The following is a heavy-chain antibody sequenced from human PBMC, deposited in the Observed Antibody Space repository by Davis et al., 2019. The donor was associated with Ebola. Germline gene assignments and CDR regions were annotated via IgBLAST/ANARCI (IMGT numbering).Heavy chain of an antibody. CDR3: ARGRIVGATTRGARYYYYGMDV. CDR1: GFTFSSYS. V-gene: IGHV3-21*01. Sequence: GGSLRLSCAASGFTFSSYSMNWVRQAPGKGLEWVSSISSSSSYIYYADSVKGRFTISRDNAKNSLYLQMNSLRAEDTAVYYCARGRIVGATTRGARYYYYGMDVWGQGTTVTVSS. D-gene: IGHD1-26*01. J-gene: IGHJ6*02. CDR2: ISSSSSYI.